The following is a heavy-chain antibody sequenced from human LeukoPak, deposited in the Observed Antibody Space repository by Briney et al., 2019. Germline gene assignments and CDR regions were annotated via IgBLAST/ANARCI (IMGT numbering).Heavy chain of an antibody. V-gene: IGHV3-30*02. J-gene: IGHJ6*03. CDR3: AKEYAGSHYYYYYMDV. CDR2: IRYDGSDK. Sequence: GGSLRLSCAASGFTFSNYGMHWVCQAPGKGLEWVAFIRYDGSDKYYADSVKGRLTISRDNSKKTLYLQMNSLRAEDTAVYYCAKEYAGSHYYYYYMDVWGKGTTVTVSS. CDR1: GFTFSNYG.